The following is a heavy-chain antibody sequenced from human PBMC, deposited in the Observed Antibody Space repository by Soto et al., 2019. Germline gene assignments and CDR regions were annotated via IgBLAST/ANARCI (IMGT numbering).Heavy chain of an antibody. J-gene: IGHJ4*02. Sequence: EVQLLESGGGLVQPGGSLRLSCAASGFTFSSYAMTWVRQVPGKGPEWVSTIDPTGGQTFYAESVKGRFTVSRDNYMNTVSLQMNSLRADDTALYYCAGGGSLTGYYFEVWGQGTLVTVSS. D-gene: IGHD3-9*01. CDR1: GFTFSSYA. CDR2: IDPTGGQT. V-gene: IGHV3-23*01. CDR3: AGGGSLTGYYFEV.